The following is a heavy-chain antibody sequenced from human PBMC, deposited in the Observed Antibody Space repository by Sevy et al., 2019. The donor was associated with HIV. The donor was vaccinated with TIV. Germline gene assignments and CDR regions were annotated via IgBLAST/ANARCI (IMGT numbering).Heavy chain of an antibody. CDR1: GGSFSGYY. CDR3: ARGLQG. Sequence: SEILSLTCAVYGGSFSGYYWSWIRQPPGKGLEWIGEINHSGSTNYNPSLKSRVTISVDTSKNQFSLKLSSVTAADTAVYYCARGLQGWGQGTLVTVSS. J-gene: IGHJ4*02. V-gene: IGHV4-34*01. CDR2: INHSGST.